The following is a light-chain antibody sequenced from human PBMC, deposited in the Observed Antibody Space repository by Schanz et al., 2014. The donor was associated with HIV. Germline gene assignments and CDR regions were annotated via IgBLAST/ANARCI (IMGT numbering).Light chain of an antibody. CDR3: QTWGTGPWV. V-gene: IGLV4-69*01. CDR2: LNSDGSH. CDR1: SGHSSYA. Sequence: QLVLTQLPSASASLGASVKLTCTLSSGHSSYAIAWHQQQPEKGPRYLMKLNSDGSHSKGDGIPDRFSGSSSGAERYLTISSLQSEDEADYYCQTWGTGPWVFGGGTKLTVL. J-gene: IGLJ3*02.